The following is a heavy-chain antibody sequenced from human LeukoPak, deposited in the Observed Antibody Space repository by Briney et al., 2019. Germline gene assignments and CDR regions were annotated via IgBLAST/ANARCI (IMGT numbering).Heavy chain of an antibody. V-gene: IGHV3-49*03. J-gene: IGHJ4*02. CDR2: ISGGTT. Sequence: HPGGSLRLSCTASGFTFGDYLMSWFRQAPGKGLEWIGFISGGTTEYAASVKGRFTILRDDSTSIAYLQMNSLTTEDTAVYYCSRGSGWLSVYWGQGTLVTVSS. CDR1: GFTFGDYL. CDR3: SRGSGWLSVY. D-gene: IGHD6-19*01.